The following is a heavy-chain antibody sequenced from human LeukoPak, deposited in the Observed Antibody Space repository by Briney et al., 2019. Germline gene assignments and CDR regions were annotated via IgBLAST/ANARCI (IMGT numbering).Heavy chain of an antibody. D-gene: IGHD2-15*01. CDR1: GGSISSYY. V-gene: IGHV4-59*12. Sequence: SETLSLTCTVSGGSISSYYWSWIRQPPGKGLEWIGSIYYSGSTYYNPSLKSRVTISVDTSKNQFSLKLSSVTAADTAVYYCARVSSRRFDYWGQGTLVTVSS. CDR2: IYYSGST. J-gene: IGHJ4*02. CDR3: ARVSSRRFDY.